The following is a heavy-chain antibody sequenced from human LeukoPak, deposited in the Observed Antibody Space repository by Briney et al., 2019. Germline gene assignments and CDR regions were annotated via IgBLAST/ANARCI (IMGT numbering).Heavy chain of an antibody. V-gene: IGHV4-34*01. CDR1: GGSCDDYY. D-gene: IGHD5-24*01. Sequence: PSETLSLTCAVYGGSCDDYYCSWLRQPPGKGLEWIGEIHPSGIFYYTSFLLSRVTISIDTSKSQFSLRLTSVTAADTAFYYCARGRDRSKAGDHWGQGSLVTVSS. J-gene: IGHJ4*02. CDR3: ARGRDRSKAGDH. CDR2: IHPSGIF.